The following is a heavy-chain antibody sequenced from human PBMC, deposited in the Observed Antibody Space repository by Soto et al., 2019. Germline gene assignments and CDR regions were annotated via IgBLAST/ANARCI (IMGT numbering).Heavy chain of an antibody. V-gene: IGHV1-2*02. CDR3: ARGYFDY. Sequence: ASVKVSCKTSGYTFTGYYIHWVRQAPGQGLEWMGWINPNSGGTNYAQKFQGRVTMTRDTSISTAYMGVSSLRSDDTAVYFCARGYFDYWGQGTLVTVS. CDR2: INPNSGGT. CDR1: GYTFTGYY. J-gene: IGHJ4*02.